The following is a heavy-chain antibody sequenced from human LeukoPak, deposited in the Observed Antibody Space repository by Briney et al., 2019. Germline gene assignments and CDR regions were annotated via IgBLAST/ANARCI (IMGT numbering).Heavy chain of an antibody. CDR2: ITTSSSTI. Sequence: GGSLRLSCAASGFAFSNYSMKWVRQAPGKGLEWVSYITTSSSTIYYADSVKGRFTISRDNAKNSLYLQMNSLRAEDTALYYCARDRSSGLDYWGQGTLVTVSS. D-gene: IGHD6-19*01. CDR1: GFAFSNYS. V-gene: IGHV3-48*01. J-gene: IGHJ4*02. CDR3: ARDRSSGLDY.